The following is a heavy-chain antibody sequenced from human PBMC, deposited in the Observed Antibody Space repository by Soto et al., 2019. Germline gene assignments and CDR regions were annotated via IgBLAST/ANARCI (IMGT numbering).Heavy chain of an antibody. Sequence: ASVKVSCKASGYTFTSYGISWVRQAPGQGLEWMGLISVYNGNTNFAQKLQGRVTMTTDTSTSTAYMELRSLRSDDTAVYYCAVFYSSSSRGVWFDPWGQGTLVTVSS. CDR3: AVFYSSSSRGVWFDP. CDR2: ISVYNGNT. CDR1: GYTFTSYG. D-gene: IGHD6-6*01. J-gene: IGHJ5*02. V-gene: IGHV1-18*01.